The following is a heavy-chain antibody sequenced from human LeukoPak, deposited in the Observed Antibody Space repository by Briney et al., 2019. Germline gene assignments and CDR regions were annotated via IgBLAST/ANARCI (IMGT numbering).Heavy chain of an antibody. CDR3: ASLGGSYYFDY. J-gene: IGHJ4*02. CDR2: IYTSGST. Sequence: SETLSLTCTVSGGSISSYYWSWIRQPPGKGLEWIGYIYTSGSTNYNPSLKSRVTISVDTSKNQFSLKLSSVTAADTAVYYCASLGGSYYFDYWGQGTLVTVSS. D-gene: IGHD1-26*01. V-gene: IGHV4-4*09. CDR1: GGSISSYY.